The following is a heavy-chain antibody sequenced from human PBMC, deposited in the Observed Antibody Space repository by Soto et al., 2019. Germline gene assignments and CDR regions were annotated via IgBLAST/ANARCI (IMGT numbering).Heavy chain of an antibody. CDR2: IYYSGST. D-gene: IGHD6-13*01. V-gene: IGHV4-39*01. Sequence: PSETLSLTCTVSGGSISSSSYYWGWIRQPPGKGLEWIGSIYYSGSTYYNPSLKSRVTISVDTSKNQFSLKLSSVTAADTAVYYCASRSDPRTIAAAGGNTFDYWGQGTLVTVSS. CDR3: ASRSDPRTIAAAGGNTFDY. CDR1: GGSISSSSYY. J-gene: IGHJ4*02.